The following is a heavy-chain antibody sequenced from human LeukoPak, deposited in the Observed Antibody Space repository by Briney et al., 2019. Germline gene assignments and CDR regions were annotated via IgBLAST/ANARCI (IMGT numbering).Heavy chain of an antibody. V-gene: IGHV3-21*06. Sequence: PGGSLRLSCAASGFTFKIYSMNWVRQAPGKGLEWVSSISSSSNYRYFADSVNGRFTISRDNAKNSLYLQMNSLRAEDTAVYYCAKERGVAVAGTTEHYFDYWGQGTLVTVSS. D-gene: IGHD6-19*01. CDR2: ISSSSNYR. CDR1: GFTFKIYS. J-gene: IGHJ4*02. CDR3: AKERGVAVAGTTEHYFDY.